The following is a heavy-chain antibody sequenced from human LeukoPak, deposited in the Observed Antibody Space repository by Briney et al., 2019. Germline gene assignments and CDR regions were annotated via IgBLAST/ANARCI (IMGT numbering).Heavy chain of an antibody. D-gene: IGHD3-22*01. CDR1: GFTFSSYW. CDR3: ARIAYDSSGYYIWFFDY. Sequence: PGGSLRLSCAASGFTFSSYWMSWVRQAPGKGLEWVANIKQDGSEKYYVDSVKGRFTISRDNAKNSLYLQMNSLRAEDTAVYYCARIAYDSSGYYIWFFDYWGQGTLVTVSS. J-gene: IGHJ4*02. V-gene: IGHV3-7*01. CDR2: IKQDGSEK.